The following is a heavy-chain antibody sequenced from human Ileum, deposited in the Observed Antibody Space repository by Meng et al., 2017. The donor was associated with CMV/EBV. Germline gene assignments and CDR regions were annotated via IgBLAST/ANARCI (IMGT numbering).Heavy chain of an antibody. J-gene: IGHJ4*02. D-gene: IGHD4/OR15-4a*01. V-gene: IGHV1-8*01. CDR1: GYTFTSYD. Sequence: ASVKVSCKASGYTFTSYDINWVRQATGQGLEWMGWMNPNSGNTGYAQKFQGRFTISRDDTKNTAFLLMDSLKIEDTATYYCSSLHDSGGHWGQGTLVTVSS. CDR2: MNPNSGNT. CDR3: SSLHDSGGH.